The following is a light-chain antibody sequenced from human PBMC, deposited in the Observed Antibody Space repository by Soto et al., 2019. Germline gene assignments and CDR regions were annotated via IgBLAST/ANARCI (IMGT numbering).Light chain of an antibody. Sequence: DIKMTQSPSTLSASVGYTVTVTCRASQSVSGWLAWYQQKPGEAPKLLIYDASSLESGVPQRFSGSGSGTEFTLTISSLQTDDFSTYYCQQYHSYWTFGQGTKVDI. CDR3: QQYHSYWT. J-gene: IGKJ1*01. V-gene: IGKV1-5*01. CDR2: DAS. CDR1: QSVSGW.